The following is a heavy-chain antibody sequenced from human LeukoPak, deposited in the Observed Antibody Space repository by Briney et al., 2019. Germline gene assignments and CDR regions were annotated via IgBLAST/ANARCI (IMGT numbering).Heavy chain of an antibody. CDR3: ARHVDDSSGYYYRTMYYFDY. D-gene: IGHD3-22*01. V-gene: IGHV5-51*01. J-gene: IGHJ4*02. Sequence: GESLKISCKGSGYSFTSYRIGWVRQMPGKGLEWMGIVNPGDSDIRYSPSLQGQVTISADKSISTAYLQWSSLKASDTAMYYCARHVDDSSGYYYRTMYYFDYWGQGTLVTVSS. CDR2: VNPGDSDI. CDR1: GYSFTSYR.